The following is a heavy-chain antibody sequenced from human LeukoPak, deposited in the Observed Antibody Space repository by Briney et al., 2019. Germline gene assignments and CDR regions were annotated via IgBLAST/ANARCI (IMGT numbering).Heavy chain of an antibody. CDR1: GYTLTELS. Sequence: ASVKVSCKVSGYTLTELSMHWVRQAPGKGLEWMGGFDPEDGETIYAQKFQGRVTMTEDTSTDTAYMELSSLRSEDTAVYYCATVVSKDSSWYSPLDYWGQGTLVTVYS. D-gene: IGHD6-13*01. V-gene: IGHV1-24*01. J-gene: IGHJ4*02. CDR3: ATVVSKDSSWYSPLDY. CDR2: FDPEDGET.